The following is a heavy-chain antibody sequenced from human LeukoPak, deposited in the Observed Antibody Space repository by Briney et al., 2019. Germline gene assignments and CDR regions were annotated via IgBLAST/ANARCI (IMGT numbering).Heavy chain of an antibody. J-gene: IGHJ4*02. CDR2: MNPNSGKT. CDR1: AYTFTNYD. CDR3: TRDLGATIFY. D-gene: IGHD5-12*01. Sequence: ASVKVSCKASAYTFTNYDINWVRQATGQGLEWMGWMNPNSGKTVYAQKFQGRVTMTRNTSISTAYMELNSLRSEDTAIYYCTRDLGATIFYWGQGTLVTVSS. V-gene: IGHV1-8*01.